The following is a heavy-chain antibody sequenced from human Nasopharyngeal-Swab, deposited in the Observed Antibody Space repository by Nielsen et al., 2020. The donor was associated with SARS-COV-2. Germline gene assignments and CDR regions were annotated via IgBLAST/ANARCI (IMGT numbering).Heavy chain of an antibody. J-gene: IGHJ4*02. CDR2: IYYSGST. Sequence: LRLSCTVSGGSISSGGYYWSWIRQHPGKGLEWIGYIYYSGSTYYNPPLKSRVTISVDTSKNQFSLKLSSVTAADTAVYYCASAIVGATNGIDYWGQGTLVTVSS. D-gene: IGHD1-26*01. CDR1: GGSISSGGYY. CDR3: ASAIVGATNGIDY. V-gene: IGHV4-31*03.